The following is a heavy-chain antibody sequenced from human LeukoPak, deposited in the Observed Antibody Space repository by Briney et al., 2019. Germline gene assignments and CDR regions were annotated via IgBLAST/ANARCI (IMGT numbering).Heavy chain of an antibody. CDR2: ISSTSSTM. Sequence: AGGSLRLSCAASGFTFSSYSMNWVRQAPGKGLEWVSYISSTSSTMYYTDSVKGRFTTSRDNAKSSLYLQMNSLRAEDTAVYYCARDSPGDYWGQGTLVTVSS. CDR3: ARDSPGDY. J-gene: IGHJ4*02. CDR1: GFTFSSYS. V-gene: IGHV3-48*04.